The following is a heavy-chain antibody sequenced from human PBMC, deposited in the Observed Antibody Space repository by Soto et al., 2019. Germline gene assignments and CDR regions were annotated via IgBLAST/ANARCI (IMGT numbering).Heavy chain of an antibody. Sequence: SETLSLTCTVSGGSISSYYWSWIRQPPGKGLEWIGYIYYSGSTNYNPSLKSRVTISVDTSKNQFSLKLSPVTAADTAVYYCARSPTVTAITYIDYWGQGTLVTVSS. J-gene: IGHJ4*02. CDR2: IYYSGST. CDR3: ARSPTVTAITYIDY. CDR1: GGSISSYY. D-gene: IGHD2-21*02. V-gene: IGHV4-59*01.